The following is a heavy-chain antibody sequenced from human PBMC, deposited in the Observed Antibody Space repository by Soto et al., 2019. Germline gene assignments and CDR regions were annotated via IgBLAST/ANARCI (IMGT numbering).Heavy chain of an antibody. D-gene: IGHD3-3*01. CDR2: ISSSSSYI. Sequence: PVGSLRLSCAASGFTFSSYSMNWVRQAPGKGLEWVSSISSSSSYIYYADSVKGRFTISRDNAKNSLYLQMNSLRAEDTAVYYCARVSRITIFGVVIRYYYGMDVWGQGTTVTVSS. J-gene: IGHJ6*02. V-gene: IGHV3-21*01. CDR1: GFTFSSYS. CDR3: ARVSRITIFGVVIRYYYGMDV.